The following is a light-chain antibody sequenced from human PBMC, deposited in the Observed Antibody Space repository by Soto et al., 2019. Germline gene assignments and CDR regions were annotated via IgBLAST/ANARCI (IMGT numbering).Light chain of an antibody. CDR3: SSYTSSSTLV. V-gene: IGLV2-14*01. J-gene: IGLJ1*01. CDR2: EVS. Sequence: QSLLTQPASVSVSPGQSITISCTGTSSDVGGYNYVSLYQQHPGKAPKLMIYEVSNRPSGVSNRFSGSKSGNTASLTISGLQAEDEADYYCSSYTSSSTLVFGTGTKVTV. CDR1: SSDVGGYNY.